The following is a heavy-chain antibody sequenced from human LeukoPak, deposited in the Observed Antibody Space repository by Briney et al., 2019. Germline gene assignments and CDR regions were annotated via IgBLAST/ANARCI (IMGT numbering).Heavy chain of an antibody. V-gene: IGHV3-33*01. J-gene: IGHJ4*02. CDR1: GFTFSSYG. CDR2: IWYDGSNK. Sequence: GWSLRLSCAASGFTFSSYGMHWVRQAPGKGLEWVAVIWYDGSNKYYADSVKGRFTISRDNSKNTLYLQMNSLRAEDTAVYYCARDKDYYDSSGYYTIPFDYWGQGTLVTVSS. D-gene: IGHD3-22*01. CDR3: ARDKDYYDSSGYYTIPFDY.